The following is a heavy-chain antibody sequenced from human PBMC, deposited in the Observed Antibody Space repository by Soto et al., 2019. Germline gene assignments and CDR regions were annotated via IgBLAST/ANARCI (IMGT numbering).Heavy chain of an antibody. D-gene: IGHD1-26*01. CDR2: IIPIFGTA. CDR3: ARGLRWWELRRDACDI. CDR1: GGTFSSYA. J-gene: IGHJ3*02. V-gene: IGHV1-69*13. Sequence: SVKASCKASGGTFSSYAISWVRQAPGQVLEWMGGIIPIFGTANYAQKFQGRVTITADESTNTAYMELSSLRSEDTAVYCCARGLRWWELRRDACDIGGQGTIVT.